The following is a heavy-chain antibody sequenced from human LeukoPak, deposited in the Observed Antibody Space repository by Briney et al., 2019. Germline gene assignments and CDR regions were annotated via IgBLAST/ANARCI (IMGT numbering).Heavy chain of an antibody. CDR3: AREVYSNYWDYFDY. Sequence: SVKVSCKASGGTFSSCAISWVRQAPGQGLEWMGGIIPIFGTANYAQKFQGRVTITTDESTSTAYMELSSLRSEDTAVYYCAREVYSNYWDYFDYWGQGTLVTVSS. V-gene: IGHV1-69*05. J-gene: IGHJ4*02. CDR1: GGTFSSCA. CDR2: IIPIFGTA. D-gene: IGHD4-11*01.